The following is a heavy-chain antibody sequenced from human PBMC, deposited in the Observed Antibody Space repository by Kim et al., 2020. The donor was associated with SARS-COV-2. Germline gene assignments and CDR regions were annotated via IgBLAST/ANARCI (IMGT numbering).Heavy chain of an antibody. D-gene: IGHD3-3*01. CDR2: SSGYNGDT. V-gene: IGHV1-18*04. Sequence: ASVKVSCKTSGYTFNSNGITWVRQAPGQGLEWMGWSSGYNGDTHYAQKFQGRVTMITDTSTNTVYMELRSLRSDDTAVYYCARGQRVSVFGVAFFDGMDVWGQGTMGTVSS. J-gene: IGHJ6*02. CDR1: GYTFNSNG. CDR3: ARGQRVSVFGVAFFDGMDV.